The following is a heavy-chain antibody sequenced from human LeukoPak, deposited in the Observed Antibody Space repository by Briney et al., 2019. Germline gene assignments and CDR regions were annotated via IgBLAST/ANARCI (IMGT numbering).Heavy chain of an antibody. J-gene: IGHJ4*02. D-gene: IGHD1-26*01. CDR1: GGSISSYY. CDR3: ASYSGSYYRYFDY. Sequence: SETLSLTCTVSGGSISSYYWSWIRQPPGKGLEWIGYIYYSGSTNYNPSLKSRVTISVDTSKNQFSLKLSSVTAADTAVYYCASYSGSYYRYFDYWGQGTLVTVPS. CDR2: IYYSGST. V-gene: IGHV4-59*01.